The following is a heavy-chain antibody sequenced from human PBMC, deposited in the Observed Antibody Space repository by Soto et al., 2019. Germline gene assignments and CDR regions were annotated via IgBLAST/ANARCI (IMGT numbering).Heavy chain of an antibody. Sequence: GESLKISCKGSGYSFTSYWISWVRQMPGKGLEWMGRIDPSDSYTNYSPSFQGHVTISADKSISTAYLQWSSLKASDTAMYYCARLLHTAMVRKSYYGMDVWGQGTTVTVSS. CDR1: GYSFTSYW. CDR2: IDPSDSYT. V-gene: IGHV5-10-1*01. J-gene: IGHJ6*02. CDR3: ARLLHTAMVRKSYYGMDV. D-gene: IGHD5-18*01.